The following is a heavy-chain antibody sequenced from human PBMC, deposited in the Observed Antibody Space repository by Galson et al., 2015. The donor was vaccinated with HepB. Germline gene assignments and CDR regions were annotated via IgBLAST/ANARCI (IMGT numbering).Heavy chain of an antibody. CDR2: INHSGSS. V-gene: IGHV4-34*01. Sequence: SETLSLTCAVHGGSFSGYFWSWIRQPPGKGLEWIGEINHSGSSNYKPSLKSRVTISVDTSKNQFSLKLSSVAAADTAVYYCARGLGYCSGGSCYPVLNWFDPWGQGTLVTVSS. CDR3: ARGLGYCSGGSCYPVLNWFDP. D-gene: IGHD2-15*01. J-gene: IGHJ5*02. CDR1: GGSFSGYF.